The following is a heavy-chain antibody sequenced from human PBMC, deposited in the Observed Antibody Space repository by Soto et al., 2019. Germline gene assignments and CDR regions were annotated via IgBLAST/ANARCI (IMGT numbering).Heavy chain of an antibody. Sequence: QVPLVQTGAEEKKPGASVKVSCTASGYTFTSYAMHWVRQAPGQRLEWMGWINAGNGNTKYSQKFQGRVTITRDTSASTDYMELSSLRSEDTAGYYCARGTVVTHFDYWGQGTMVTVSS. D-gene: IGHD2-15*01. J-gene: IGHJ4*02. CDR3: ARGTVVTHFDY. CDR2: INAGNGNT. CDR1: GYTFTSYA. V-gene: IGHV1-3*05.